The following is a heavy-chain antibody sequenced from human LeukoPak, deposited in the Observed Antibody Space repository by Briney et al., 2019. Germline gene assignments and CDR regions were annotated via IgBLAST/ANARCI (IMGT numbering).Heavy chain of an antibody. J-gene: IGHJ4*02. V-gene: IGHV3-23*01. CDR2: ISGSGGST. Sequence: PGGSLRLSCAASGFTFSSYAMSWVRQAPGKGLEWVSAISGSGGSTYYADSVKGRFTISRDKSKNTLYLQMNSLRAEDTAVYYCAKVRVGVVSYYFDYWGQGTLVTVSS. CDR1: GFTFSSYA. D-gene: IGHD3-3*01. CDR3: AKVRVGVVSYYFDY.